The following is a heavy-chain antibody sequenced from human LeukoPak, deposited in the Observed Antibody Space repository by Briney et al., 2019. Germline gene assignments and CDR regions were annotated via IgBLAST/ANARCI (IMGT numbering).Heavy chain of an antibody. CDR1: GFTFSSYG. J-gene: IGHJ4*02. V-gene: IGHV3-30*02. Sequence: PGGSLRLSCAASGFTFSSYGMHWVRQAPGKGLEWVALIYYDGSYKYSSDSVKGRFTISRDNSKNTLYLQMNSLRAEDTAVYYCARDTTYYGSGSLNFWGQGTLVTVSS. D-gene: IGHD3-10*01. CDR3: ARDTTYYGSGSLNF. CDR2: IYYDGSYK.